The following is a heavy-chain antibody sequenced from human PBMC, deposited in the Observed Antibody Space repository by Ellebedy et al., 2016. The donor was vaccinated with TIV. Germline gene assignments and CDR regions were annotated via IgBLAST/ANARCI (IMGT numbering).Heavy chain of an antibody. CDR1: GYTFTSYD. J-gene: IGHJ5*02. CDR3: AREGTSPGEFDP. CDR2: MNPNSGNT. Sequence: AASVKVSCKASGYTFTSYDINWVRQATGQGLEWMGWMNPNSGNTGYAQKFQGRVTMTRNTSISTAYMELSSLRSEDTAVYYCAREGTSPGEFDPWGQGTLVIVSS. D-gene: IGHD2-2*01. V-gene: IGHV1-8*01.